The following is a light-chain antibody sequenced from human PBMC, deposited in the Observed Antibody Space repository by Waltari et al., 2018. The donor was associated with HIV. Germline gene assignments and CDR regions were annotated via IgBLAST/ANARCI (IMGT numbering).Light chain of an antibody. J-gene: IGKJ4*01. V-gene: IGKV1-NL1*01. CDR3: HQYFSDPFT. CDR1: LDIANS. Sequence: DIQMTQFPSSLSASVGDRVTITCRATLDIANSVSWYQQRPGKVPKVLVYNGFIRHRGVASRFSGSGSGTEYTLTISSLQPEDFATYYCHQYFSDPFTFGGGTKVEI. CDR2: NGF.